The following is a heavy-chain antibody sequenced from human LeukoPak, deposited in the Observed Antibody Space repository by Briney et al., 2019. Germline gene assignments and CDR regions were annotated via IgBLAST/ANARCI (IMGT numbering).Heavy chain of an antibody. J-gene: IGHJ5*02. CDR2: ISSSSSTI. CDR3: ARVRKAAAGSVSHSNWFDP. CDR1: GFTFSSYS. V-gene: IGHV3-48*04. Sequence: GGSLRLSCAASGFTFSSYSMNWVRQAPGKGLEWVSYISSSSSTIYYADSVKGRFTISRDNAKNSLYLQMNSLRAEDTAVYYCARVRKAAAGSVSHSNWFDPWGQGTLVTVSS. D-gene: IGHD6-13*01.